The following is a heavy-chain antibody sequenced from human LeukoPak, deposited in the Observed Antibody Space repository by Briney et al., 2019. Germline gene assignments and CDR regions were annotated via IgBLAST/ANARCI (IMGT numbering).Heavy chain of an antibody. CDR2: INPNSGDT. CDR1: GYTFSRFY. J-gene: IGHJ4*02. Sequence: ASVKVSCKASGYTFSRFYMHWVRQAPGQGLEWMGWINPNSGDTKYAQKFHGRVTMTRDTSISTAYIELSRLRSDDTAVYYCATLLSNAAFDYWGQGTLVAVSS. D-gene: IGHD6-25*01. V-gene: IGHV1-2*02. CDR3: ATLLSNAAFDY.